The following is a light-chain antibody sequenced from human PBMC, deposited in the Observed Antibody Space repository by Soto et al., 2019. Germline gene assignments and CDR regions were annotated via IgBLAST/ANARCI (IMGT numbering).Light chain of an antibody. CDR1: SGHSSYA. CDR2: LNXXXSH. Sequence: QLVLTQSPSASASLGASVKLTCTLSSGHSSYAIAWHQQQPEKGPRYLMKLNXXXSHXKXXXIXXXFSGSSSGAERYLTISSLXSXDEADYYCQTWGSGILFGGGTKVTVL. V-gene: IGLV4-69*01. J-gene: IGLJ2*01. CDR3: QTWGSGIL.